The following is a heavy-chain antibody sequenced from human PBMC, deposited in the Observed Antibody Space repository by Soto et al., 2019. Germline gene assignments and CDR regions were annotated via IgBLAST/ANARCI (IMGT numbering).Heavy chain of an antibody. V-gene: IGHV3-30*18. CDR1: GFTFRWFG. Sequence: GGSLRLSCAGSGFTFRWFGMNWVRQAPGKGLEWVARVSNDGSNEYYVDSVKGRFTISRDNSKNTLYLQMDSLRAEDTAVYYCAKGEVRGIIPSYFDYWGLGTLVTVSS. CDR2: VSNDGSNE. CDR3: AKGEVRGIIPSYFDY. J-gene: IGHJ4*02. D-gene: IGHD3-10*01.